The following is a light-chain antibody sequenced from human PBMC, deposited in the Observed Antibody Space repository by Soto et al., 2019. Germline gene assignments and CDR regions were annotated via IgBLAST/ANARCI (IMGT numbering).Light chain of an antibody. J-gene: IGLJ1*01. CDR1: SSDVGAYNY. CDR2: DVS. Sequence: QPDLTQPASVSGSPGQSSTISCTRTSSDVGAYNYDSWYQQYPGEAPKVIIYDVSHRPAGVSNRFSGSKSGNTASLTISGLQTQDEADYYCSSYTSATTYVFGTGTKVTVL. V-gene: IGLV2-14*01. CDR3: SSYTSATTYV.